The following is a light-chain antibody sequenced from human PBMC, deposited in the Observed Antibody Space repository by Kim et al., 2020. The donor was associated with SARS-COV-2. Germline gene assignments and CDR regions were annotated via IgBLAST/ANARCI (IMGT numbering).Light chain of an antibody. V-gene: IGLV3-19*01. J-gene: IGLJ2*01. CDR1: SLRSYY. CDR2: GKN. CDR3: NSRDSNDNVV. Sequence: SSELTQDPAVSVAVGQTVRITCQGDSLRSYYATWYQQKPGQAPILVIYGKNNRPSGIPDRFSGSSSGNTASLTITGTQAGDEGDYYCNSRDSNDNVVFGGGTQLTVL.